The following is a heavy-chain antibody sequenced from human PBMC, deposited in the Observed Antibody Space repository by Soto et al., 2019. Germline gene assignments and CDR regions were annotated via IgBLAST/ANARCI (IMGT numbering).Heavy chain of an antibody. V-gene: IGHV3-74*01. J-gene: IGHJ6*02. CDR2: INSDGSST. CDR3: ARDGIVATPGGYYGMDV. D-gene: IGHD5-12*01. Sequence: GGSLRLSCAASGFTFSSYWMHWVRQAPGKGLVWVSRINSDGSSTSYADSVKGRFTISRDNAKNTLYLQMNSLRAEDTAVYYCARDGIVATPGGYYGMDVWGQGTTVTVSS. CDR1: GFTFSSYW.